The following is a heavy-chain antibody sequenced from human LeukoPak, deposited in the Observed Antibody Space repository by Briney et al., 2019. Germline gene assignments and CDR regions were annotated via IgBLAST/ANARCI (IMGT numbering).Heavy chain of an antibody. D-gene: IGHD5-18*01. CDR2: VYGGGNT. V-gene: IGHV3-53*01. J-gene: IGHJ4*02. CDR3: AKGPGRGYSYGLEY. CDR1: GFTVANDR. Sequence: GGSLRLSCAASGFTVANDRMSWVRQPPGKGLEWVSTVYGGGNTAYTDCVKGRFTISRDTSKNTLLLQMNSLRAEDTAVYFCAKGPGRGYSYGLEYWGQGTLVTVSS.